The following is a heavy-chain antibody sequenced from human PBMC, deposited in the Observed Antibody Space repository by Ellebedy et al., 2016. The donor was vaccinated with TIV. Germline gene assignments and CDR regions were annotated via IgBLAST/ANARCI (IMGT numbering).Heavy chain of an antibody. CDR1: GYNFNSYG. D-gene: IGHD6-13*01. V-gene: IGHV1-46*02. CDR2: INTSGGST. Sequence: ASVKVSCXASGYNFNSYGLHWVRQAPGQGLEWMGIINTSGGSTSYAERFQGRVTMTRDTSTSTVYMELSSLRSEDTAVYYCARGVAATAGKDWFNPWGQGTLVTVSS. CDR3: ARGVAATAGKDWFNP. J-gene: IGHJ5*02.